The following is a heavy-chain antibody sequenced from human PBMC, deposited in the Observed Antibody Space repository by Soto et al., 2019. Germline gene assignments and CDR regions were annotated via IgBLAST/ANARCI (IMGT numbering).Heavy chain of an antibody. CDR1: GDSISSYF. V-gene: IGHV4-59*01. Sequence: SETLSLTCTVSGDSISSYFWSWIRQPPGKGLEWIGYVYSTEITNYNPSLKSRVAMSIDTSKNQFSLKVRSVTAADTAVYYCARGSEAWFDPWGQGTLV. CDR2: VYSTEIT. J-gene: IGHJ5*02. CDR3: ARGSEAWFDP.